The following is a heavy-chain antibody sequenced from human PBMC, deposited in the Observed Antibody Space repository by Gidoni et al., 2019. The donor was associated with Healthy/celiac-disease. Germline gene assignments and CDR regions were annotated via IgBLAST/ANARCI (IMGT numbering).Heavy chain of an antibody. CDR1: GFTFPSSA. Sequence: QMQLVQSGPEVTTPGTSVTVSCKASGFTFPSSAMQWVRQARGQRLEWIGWIVVGSGNTNYAQKFQERVKITRDMSTSTAYMELGSLRSEDTDVYYCAAESGYSGYDYFDYWGQGTLVTVSS. V-gene: IGHV1-58*02. CDR2: IVVGSGNT. D-gene: IGHD5-12*01. J-gene: IGHJ4*02. CDR3: AAESGYSGYDYFDY.